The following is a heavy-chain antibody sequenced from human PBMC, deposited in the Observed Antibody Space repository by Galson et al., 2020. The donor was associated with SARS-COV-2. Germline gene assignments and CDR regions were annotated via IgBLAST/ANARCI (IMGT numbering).Heavy chain of an antibody. CDR2: IYATGTT. Sequence: SETLSLTCTVSGDSVSGPSDHWNWIRQPAGTGLEWPGRIYATGTTDYNPSLKSRVAISIDRSKNQFSLKLNSATAADTAVYYCARAKKVLLFLDMAGYFDYWGQGTLVTVSS. CDR1: GDSVSGPSDH. V-gene: IGHV4-61*02. D-gene: IGHD3-3*01. J-gene: IGHJ4*02. CDR3: ARAKKVLLFLDMAGYFDY.